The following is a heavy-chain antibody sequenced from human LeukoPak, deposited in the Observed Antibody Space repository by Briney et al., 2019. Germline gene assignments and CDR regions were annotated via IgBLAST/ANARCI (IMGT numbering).Heavy chain of an antibody. Sequence: SETLSLTCTVSGGSISSYYWSWIRQPPGMGLEWIGYIYYSGSTNYNPPLKSRVTISVDTSKDQFSLKLSSVTAADTAVYYCARSIAAAAPRFDPWGQGTLVTVSS. CDR1: GGSISSYY. J-gene: IGHJ5*02. CDR3: ARSIAAAAPRFDP. CDR2: IYYSGST. V-gene: IGHV4-59*01. D-gene: IGHD6-13*01.